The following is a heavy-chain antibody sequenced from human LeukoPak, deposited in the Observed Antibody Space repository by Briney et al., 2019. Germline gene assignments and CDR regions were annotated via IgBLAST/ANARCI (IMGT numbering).Heavy chain of an antibody. CDR2: IYTSGST. J-gene: IGHJ4*02. CDR3: ASSGSYGVWYFDY. V-gene: IGHV4-61*02. Sequence: SETLSLTCTVSGGSISSGSYYWSWIRQPAGKGLEWIGRIYTSGSTNYNPPLKSRVTISVDTSKNQFSLKLSSVTAADTAVYYCASSGSYGVWYFDYWGQGTLVTVSS. D-gene: IGHD1-26*01. CDR1: GGSISSGSYY.